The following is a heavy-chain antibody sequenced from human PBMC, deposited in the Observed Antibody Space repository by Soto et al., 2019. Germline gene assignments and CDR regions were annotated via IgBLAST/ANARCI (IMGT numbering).Heavy chain of an antibody. J-gene: IGHJ3*02. CDR1: GFTFSSYA. D-gene: IGHD3-16*01. Sequence: GGSLRLSCAASGFTFSSYAMSWVRQAPGKGLEWVSAISGSGGSTYYADSVKGRFTISRDNSKNTLYLQMNSLRAEDTAVYYCASRIMITFGGVILVDRDAFDIWGQGTMVTVS. CDR3: ASRIMITFGGVILVDRDAFDI. V-gene: IGHV3-23*01. CDR2: ISGSGGST.